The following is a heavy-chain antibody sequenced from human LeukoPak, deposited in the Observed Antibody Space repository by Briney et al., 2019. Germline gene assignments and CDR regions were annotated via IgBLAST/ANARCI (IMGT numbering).Heavy chain of an antibody. Sequence: ASVKVSCKASGYSFTSNYIHWVRQAPGQGLEWMGMIYPRDGSTSYAQKFQGRVTVTRDTSTSTVHMELSGLRSEDTAVYYCARDQEAFDYWGQGTLVTVSA. J-gene: IGHJ4*02. V-gene: IGHV1-46*01. CDR1: GYSFTSNY. CDR3: ARDQEAFDY. CDR2: IYPRDGST.